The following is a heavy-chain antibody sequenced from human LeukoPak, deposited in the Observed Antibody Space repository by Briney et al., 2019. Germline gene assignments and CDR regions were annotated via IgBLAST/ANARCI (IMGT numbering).Heavy chain of an antibody. CDR2: ISYDGSNK. J-gene: IGHJ4*02. D-gene: IGHD1-7*01. CDR3: AKDFITGTTRFGY. V-gene: IGHV3-30*18. Sequence: GRSLRLSCAASGFTFSSYGMHWVRRAPGKGLEWVAVISYDGSNKYYADSVKGRFTISRDNSKNTLYLQMNSLRAEDTAVYYCAKDFITGTTRFGYWGQGTLVTVSS. CDR1: GFTFSSYG.